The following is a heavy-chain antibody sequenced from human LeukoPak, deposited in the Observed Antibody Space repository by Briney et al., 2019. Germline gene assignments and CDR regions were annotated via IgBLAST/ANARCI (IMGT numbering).Heavy chain of an antibody. CDR3: AREGTVRGFKTGFDY. D-gene: IGHD3-10*01. J-gene: IGHJ4*02. Sequence: QPGGSLRLSCAASGFTFSSYGMHWVRQAPGKGLEWVAFIRYDGSNKYYADSVKGRFTISRDNSKNTLCLQMNSLRAEDTAVYYCAREGTVRGFKTGFDYWGQGTLVTVSS. CDR2: IRYDGSNK. V-gene: IGHV3-30*02. CDR1: GFTFSSYG.